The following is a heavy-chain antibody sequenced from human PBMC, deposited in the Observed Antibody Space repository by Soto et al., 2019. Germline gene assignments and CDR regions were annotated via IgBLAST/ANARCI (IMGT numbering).Heavy chain of an antibody. Sequence: LRLSCAASGFTFSNYAMSWVRQAPGKGLEWVSSITGSGDRIYYADSVKGRFTISRDNSKNTLYLQMNSLGAEDTAVYYCAKGPISPYGMDVWGQGTTVTVSS. CDR1: GFTFSNYA. CDR3: AKGPISPYGMDV. CDR2: ITGSGDRI. J-gene: IGHJ6*02. V-gene: IGHV3-23*01. D-gene: IGHD3-3*01.